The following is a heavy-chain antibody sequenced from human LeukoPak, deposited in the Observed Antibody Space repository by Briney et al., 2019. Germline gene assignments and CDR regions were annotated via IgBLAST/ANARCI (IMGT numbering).Heavy chain of an antibody. Sequence: ASVKVSCKASGYTFTSYDINWVRQATGQGLEWIGCINPDNGDTKYSQEFQGRVTITRDTSATTAYMELSSLRSEDTAVYYCARFVPDSYDSSGYYYWGQGTLVTVSS. CDR2: INPDNGDT. D-gene: IGHD3-22*01. CDR3: ARFVPDSYDSSGYYY. V-gene: IGHV1-8*03. CDR1: GYTFTSYD. J-gene: IGHJ4*02.